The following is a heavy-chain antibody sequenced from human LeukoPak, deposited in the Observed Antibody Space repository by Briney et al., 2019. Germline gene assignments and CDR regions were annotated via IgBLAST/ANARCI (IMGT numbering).Heavy chain of an antibody. CDR3: ARVPFLGVGSSYKRRSGWFDP. Sequence: PSETLSLTCTVSGGSISSSSYYWGWIRQPPGKGLEWIGSIYYSGSTYYNPSLKSRVTISVDTSKNQFSLKLSSVTAADTAVYYCARVPFLGVGSSYKRRSGWFDPWGQGTLVTVSS. D-gene: IGHD6-13*01. CDR1: GGSISSSSYY. CDR2: IYYSGST. J-gene: IGHJ5*02. V-gene: IGHV4-39*07.